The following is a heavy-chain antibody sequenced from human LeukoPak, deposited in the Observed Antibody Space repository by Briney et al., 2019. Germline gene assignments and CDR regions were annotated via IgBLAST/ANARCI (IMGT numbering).Heavy chain of an antibody. CDR3: ARDPHDSSGYYGY. V-gene: IGHV1-69*05. D-gene: IGHD3-22*01. Sequence: SVKVSCEASGGTFSSYAISWVRQAPGQGLEWMGGIIPIFGTANYAQKFQGRVTITTDESTSTAYMELSSLRSEDTAVYYCARDPHDSSGYYGYWGQGTLVTVSS. J-gene: IGHJ4*02. CDR2: IIPIFGTA. CDR1: GGTFSSYA.